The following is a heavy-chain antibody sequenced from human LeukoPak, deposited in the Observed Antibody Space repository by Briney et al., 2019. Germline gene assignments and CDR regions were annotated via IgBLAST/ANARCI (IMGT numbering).Heavy chain of an antibody. CDR3: ARGPQEGYYYDSSGYFSLDY. V-gene: IGHV4-59*01. CDR1: GASISDYY. CDR2: VYYSEHT. Sequence: PSETLSLACSVSGASISDYYWSWIRQPPGKGLEWIGYVYYSEHTNYNPSLKSRVTISVDTSKNQFSLKLSSVTAADTAVYYCARGPQEGYYYDSSGYFSLDYWGQGTLVTVSS. J-gene: IGHJ4*02. D-gene: IGHD3-22*01.